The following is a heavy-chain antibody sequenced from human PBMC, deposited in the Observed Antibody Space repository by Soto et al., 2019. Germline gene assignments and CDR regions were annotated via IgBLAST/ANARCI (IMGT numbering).Heavy chain of an antibody. V-gene: IGHV3-15*01. D-gene: IGHD2-2*02. J-gene: IGHJ6*02. CDR1: GFTFSNAW. CDR2: IKSKTDGGTT. Sequence: GGSLRLSCAASGFTFSNAWMSWVRQAPGKGLEWVGRIKSKTDGGTTDYAAPVKGRFTISRDDSKNTLYLQMNSLKTEDTAVYYCTTWFDCSSTSCYSLVYYYYGMHVCGQGTTGTVS. CDR3: TTWFDCSSTSCYSLVYYYYGMHV.